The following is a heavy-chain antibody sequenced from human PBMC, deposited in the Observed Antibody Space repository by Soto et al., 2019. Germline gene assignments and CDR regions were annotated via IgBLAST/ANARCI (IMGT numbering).Heavy chain of an antibody. CDR1: GGSFSGYY. V-gene: IGHV4-34*01. Sequence: TSETLSLTCAVYGGSFSGYYWTWIRQPPGTGLEWIGEINHSGSTNYNPSLKSRVTISVDTSKNQFSLKLSSVTAADTAVYYCARQYYYYDSSGYDYFDYWGQGTLVTVSS. CDR2: INHSGST. CDR3: ARQYYYYDSSGYDYFDY. D-gene: IGHD3-22*01. J-gene: IGHJ4*02.